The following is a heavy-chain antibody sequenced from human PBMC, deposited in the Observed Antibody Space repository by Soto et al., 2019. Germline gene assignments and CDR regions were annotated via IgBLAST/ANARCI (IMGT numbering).Heavy chain of an antibody. Sequence: GASVKVSCKASGYTFTGSFIHWVRQAPGQGLEWMGWINPNNGRTTLAPKFQGRVTLTRDTSINTAYMDLSRLRSDDTAVYYCARQDADRGSFDFWGQGTLVTVSS. CDR3: ARQDADRGSFDF. V-gene: IGHV1-2*02. CDR1: GYTFTGSF. J-gene: IGHJ4*02. CDR2: INPNNGRT.